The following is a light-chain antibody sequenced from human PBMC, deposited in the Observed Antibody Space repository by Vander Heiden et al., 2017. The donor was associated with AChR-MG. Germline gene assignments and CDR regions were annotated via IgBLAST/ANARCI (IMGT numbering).Light chain of an antibody. Sequence: SFVLTQPPSVSVAPGKTAPITCGGNNVGSKSVHWYQQKPGQAPVLVILNNTDRPSGTPERFSGSNSGDTATLTISRVEAGDEADFYCQVWDSVSDVAVFGGGTKLTVL. CDR3: QVWDSVSDVAV. CDR1: NVGSKS. V-gene: IGLV3-21*04. CDR2: NNT. J-gene: IGLJ2*01.